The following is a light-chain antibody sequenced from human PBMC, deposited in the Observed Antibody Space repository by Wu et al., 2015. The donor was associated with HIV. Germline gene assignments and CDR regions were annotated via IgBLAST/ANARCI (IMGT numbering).Light chain of an antibody. CDR3: QHYGSSQWT. CDR2: GAS. CDR1: QSVSSSY. J-gene: IGKJ1*01. V-gene: IGKV3-20*01. Sequence: EIVLTQSPGTLSLSPGERATLSCRASQSVSSSYLAWYQQKPGQAPRFLMYGASNRATGIPDRFSGSGSGTDFTLIISRLEPEDFAVYYCQHYGSSQWTFGQGTKVEMK.